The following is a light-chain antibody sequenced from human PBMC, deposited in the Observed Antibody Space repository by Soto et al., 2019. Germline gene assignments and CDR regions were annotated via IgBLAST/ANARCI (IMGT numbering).Light chain of an antibody. J-gene: IGKJ1*01. Sequence: EIVLTQSPGTLSLSPGERATLSCSASQSVSSSYLAWYQQKPGQAPRLLIYGASSRATGIPDRFSGSGSGTYSTLTFSRLEPEDFAVYYCQQYGSSPGTFGQGTKVEIK. CDR3: QQYGSSPGT. CDR1: QSVSSSY. CDR2: GAS. V-gene: IGKV3-20*01.